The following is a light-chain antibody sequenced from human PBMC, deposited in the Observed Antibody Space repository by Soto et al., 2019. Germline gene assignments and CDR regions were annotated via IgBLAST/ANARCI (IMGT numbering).Light chain of an antibody. CDR1: QSTTNW. CDR2: KAS. CDR3: HQYNSYSAWT. V-gene: IGKV1-5*03. J-gene: IGKJ1*01. Sequence: DIQMTQSPSILSASVGDRVTITCRASQSTTNWLAWYQQKPGKAPKLLIYKASTLESGVPSRFSGSGSGTEFTLTISSLQPDDVATYYCHQYNSYSAWTFGQGTKVDIK.